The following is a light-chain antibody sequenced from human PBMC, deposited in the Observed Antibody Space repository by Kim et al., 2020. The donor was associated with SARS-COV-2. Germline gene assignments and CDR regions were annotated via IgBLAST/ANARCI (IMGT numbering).Light chain of an antibody. CDR2: STG. CDR1: NGAVTSGYY. Sequence: PGETVTLTCASSNGAVTSGYYPNWFQQKPGQARRALIYSTGNKHSWSLARFSGSLLGGKAALTLSGVQPEDEAEYYCLFYYGDTWVFGGGTQLTVL. CDR3: LFYYGDTWV. J-gene: IGLJ3*02. V-gene: IGLV7-43*01.